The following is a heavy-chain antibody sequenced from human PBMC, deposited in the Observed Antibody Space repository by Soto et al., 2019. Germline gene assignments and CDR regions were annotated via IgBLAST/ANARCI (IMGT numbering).Heavy chain of an antibody. V-gene: IGHV2-5*05. J-gene: IGHJ4*02. CDR1: GFSLSTSGVG. Sequence: QITLKESGPTVVKPTQTLTLTCTFSGFSLSTSGVGVGWIRQPPGKALEWLALIYWDGDKRYGPSLKSRLTTRKDTSKNTVVLTMTNMDPVDTGTYYCVPRGCSGGACYGVDYWGQGTLVTVSS. CDR2: IYWDGDK. CDR3: VPRGCSGGACYGVDY. D-gene: IGHD2-15*01.